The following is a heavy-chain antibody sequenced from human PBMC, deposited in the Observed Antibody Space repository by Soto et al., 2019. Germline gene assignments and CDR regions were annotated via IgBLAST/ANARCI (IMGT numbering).Heavy chain of an antibody. CDR3: AASCVGCGGFNYYGMDV. Sequence: TLSLTCNVSGGSISSGGYYWSWIRQHPGKGLEWIGYIYYSGSTYYNPSLKSRVTISVDTSKNQFSLKLSSVTAADTAVYYCAASCVGCGGFNYYGMDVWGQGTTVTVSS. D-gene: IGHD2-21*01. J-gene: IGHJ6*02. CDR2: IYYSGST. V-gene: IGHV4-31*03. CDR1: GGSISSGGYY.